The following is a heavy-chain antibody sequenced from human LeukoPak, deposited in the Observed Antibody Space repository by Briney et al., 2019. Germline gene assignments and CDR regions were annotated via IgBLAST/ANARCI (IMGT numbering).Heavy chain of an antibody. J-gene: IGHJ3*02. CDR1: GGSISSYY. CDR2: MYYSGST. CDR3: VRSSGWYGIVSASAFDI. D-gene: IGHD6-19*01. V-gene: IGHV4-39*07. Sequence: SETLSLTCTVSGGSISSYYWGWIRQPPGKGLDWIGSMYYSGSTYSNPSLKSRVTISLDTSKNQFSLKLSSVTAADTAIYYCVRSSGWYGIVSASAFDIWGQGTRVIVSS.